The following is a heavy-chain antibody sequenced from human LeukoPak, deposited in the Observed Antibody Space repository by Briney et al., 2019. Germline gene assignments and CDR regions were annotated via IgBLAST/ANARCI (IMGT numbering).Heavy chain of an antibody. Sequence: GASVKVSCKASGGTFSSYAISWVRQAPGQGLEWMGRIIPILGIANYAQKFQGRVTITADKSTSTAYMELSSLRSEDTAVYYCARGWQHLAPGYWGQGTLVTVSS. V-gene: IGHV1-69*04. J-gene: IGHJ4*02. CDR1: GGTFSSYA. CDR3: ARGWQHLAPGY. CDR2: IIPILGIA. D-gene: IGHD6-13*01.